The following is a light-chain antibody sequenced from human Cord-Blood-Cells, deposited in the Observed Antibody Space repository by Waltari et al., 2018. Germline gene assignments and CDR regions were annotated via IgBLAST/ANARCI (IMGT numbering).Light chain of an antibody. Sequence: TKSPDSLAVSLGERATINCKSSQSVLYSSNNKNYLAWYQQKPGQPPKLLIYWASTRESGVPDRFSGSGSGTDFTLTISSLQAEDVAVYYCQQYYSAPFTFGPGTKVDIK. V-gene: IGKV4-1*01. J-gene: IGKJ3*01. CDR1: QSVLYSSNNKNY. CDR2: WAS. CDR3: QQYYSAPFT.